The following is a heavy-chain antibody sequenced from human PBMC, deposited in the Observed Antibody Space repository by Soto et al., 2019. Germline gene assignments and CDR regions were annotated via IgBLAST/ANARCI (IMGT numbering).Heavy chain of an antibody. CDR1: GGTFSSYA. V-gene: IGHV1-69*12. CDR2: IIPIFGTA. J-gene: IGHJ6*02. CDR3: AKVPRGTGYYGMDV. Sequence: QVQLVQSGAEVTKPGSSVKVSCKASGGTFSSYAISWVRQAPGQGLEWMGGIIPIFGTANYAQKFQGRVTITADESTSTAYMELSSLRSEDTAVYYCAKVPRGTGYYGMDVWGQGTTVTVSS. D-gene: IGHD2-8*02.